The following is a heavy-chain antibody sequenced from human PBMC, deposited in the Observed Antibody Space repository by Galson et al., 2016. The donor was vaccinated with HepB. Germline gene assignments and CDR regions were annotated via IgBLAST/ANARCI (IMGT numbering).Heavy chain of an antibody. J-gene: IGHJ4*02. CDR1: GYSFTTYF. CDR2: INPKNGAT. V-gene: IGHV1-2*02. D-gene: IGHD5-18*01. CDR3: VREAHGYSRF. Sequence: SVKVSCKASGYSFTTYFIYWVRQAPGQGLEWMGWINPKNGATRYAQKFEDRVTMSRDTSTATVYLELTSVTSDDTAVFYCVREAHGYSRFWGQGTLVTVSS.